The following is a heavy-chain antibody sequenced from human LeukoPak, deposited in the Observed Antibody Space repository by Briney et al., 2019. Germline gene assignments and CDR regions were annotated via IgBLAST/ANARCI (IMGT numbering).Heavy chain of an antibody. V-gene: IGHV4-30-4*08. CDR2: IYYSGST. CDR1: GGSISSGDYY. Sequence: SQTLSLTCTVSGGSISSGDYYWSWIRQPPGKGLEWIGYIYYSGSTCYNPSLKSRVTISVDTSKNQFSLKLSSVTAADTAVYYCARALTDGAFDIWGQGTMVTVSS. J-gene: IGHJ3*02. CDR3: ARALTDGAFDI. D-gene: IGHD2-8*02.